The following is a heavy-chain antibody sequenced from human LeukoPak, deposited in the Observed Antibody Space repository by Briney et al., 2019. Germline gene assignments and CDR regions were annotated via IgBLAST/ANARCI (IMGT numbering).Heavy chain of an antibody. V-gene: IGHV4-59*03. CDR1: GASSRTYY. CDR2: VHFTGTT. Sequence: SETLSLTCPLSGASSRTYYWSWIRQSPGKGLEWIGYVHFTGTTNYNPFLRGRVTISLDTSKNQFSLRLTTVPAADTGVYYWAGFDGSGCTWLDPWGQGTLVTVSS. D-gene: IGHD5-24*01. CDR3: AGFDGSGCTWLDP. J-gene: IGHJ5*02.